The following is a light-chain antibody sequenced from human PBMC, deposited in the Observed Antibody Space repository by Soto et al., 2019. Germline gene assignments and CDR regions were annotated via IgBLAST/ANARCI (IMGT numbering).Light chain of an antibody. V-gene: IGKV1-27*01. J-gene: IGKJ1*01. CDR2: YAS. CDR3: LQYAKDVPGT. CDR1: EVIGTY. Sequence: DVPMTQSPSSLSASVGDRVTITCRASEVIGTYLAWYQQKPGEVPKLLIYYASTLQAGVPSRFSGSGSGTHFTLTISSLHPEDVGSYYCLQYAKDVPGTFGQGTKVEI.